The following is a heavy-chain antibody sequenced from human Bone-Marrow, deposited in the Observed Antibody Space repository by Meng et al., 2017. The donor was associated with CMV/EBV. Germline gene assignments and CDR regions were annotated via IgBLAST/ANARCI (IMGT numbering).Heavy chain of an antibody. J-gene: IGHJ3*02. D-gene: IGHD1-26*01. CDR1: GGSFSGYY. V-gene: IGHV4-34*01. CDR2: INHSGST. CDR3: ARVFTSFAFDI. Sequence: LRLSCAVYGGSFSGYYWSWIRQPPGKGLEWVGEINHSGSTNHNPSLKSRVTISVDTSKNQFSLKLSSVTAADTAVYYCARVFTSFAFDIWGQGTMVTVSS.